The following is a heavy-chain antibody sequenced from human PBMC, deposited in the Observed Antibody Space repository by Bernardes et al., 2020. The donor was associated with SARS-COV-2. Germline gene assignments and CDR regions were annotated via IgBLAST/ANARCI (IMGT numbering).Heavy chain of an antibody. J-gene: IGHJ2*01. CDR1: GDSISSGSYY. D-gene: IGHD3-9*01. Sequence: SETLSLTCTVSGDSISSGSYYWSWIRQPAGKGLEWIGRIYTSGITNYNPSLRSRVSISLETSKNQFSLKLSSVTAADTAVYYCARGDYYNILTDFRNWYFDLWGRGTLVTVSS. CDR2: IYTSGIT. V-gene: IGHV4-61*02. CDR3: ARGDYYNILTDFRNWYFDL.